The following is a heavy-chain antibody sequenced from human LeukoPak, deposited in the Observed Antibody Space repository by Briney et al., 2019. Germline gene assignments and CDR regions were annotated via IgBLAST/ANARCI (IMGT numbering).Heavy chain of an antibody. CDR1: GFTFSSYG. CDR3: AKGGIAAADGRDYFDY. V-gene: IGHV3-30*18. J-gene: IGHJ4*02. D-gene: IGHD6-13*01. CDR2: ISYDGSNK. Sequence: GGSLRLSCAASGFTFSSYGMHWVRQAPGKGLEWVAVISYDGSNKYYADSVKGRFTISRDNSKNTLYLQMNSLRAEDTAVYYCAKGGIAAADGRDYFDYWGQGTLVTVSS.